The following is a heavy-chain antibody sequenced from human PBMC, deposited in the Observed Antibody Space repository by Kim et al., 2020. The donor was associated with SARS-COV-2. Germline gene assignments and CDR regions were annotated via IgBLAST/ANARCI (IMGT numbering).Heavy chain of an antibody. J-gene: IGHJ3*01. CDR3: VRSYYYYSSGSPAFGL. CDR1: EFTFITYA. V-gene: IGHV3-30*04. CDR2: ILHDGESK. D-gene: IGHD3-22*01. Sequence: GGSLRLSCAASEFTFITYAMHWVRQAPGKGLEWVAVILHDGESKYYGDSVRGRFTISRDNGNKTLILQMNSLRVEDTAICYCVRSYYYYSSGSPAFGLWGQGTKVTVS.